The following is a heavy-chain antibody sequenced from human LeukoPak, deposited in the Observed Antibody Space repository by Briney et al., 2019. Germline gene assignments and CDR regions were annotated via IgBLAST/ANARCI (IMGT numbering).Heavy chain of an antibody. CDR1: GYTFTSYD. D-gene: IGHD2-8*01. CDR2: MNPNSGNT. CDR3: ARRIVLMVYGVLYNWFDP. V-gene: IGHV1-8*03. Sequence: ASVKVSCKASGYTFTSYDINWLRQATGQGLEWMGWMNPNSGNTGYAQKFQGRVTITRNTSISTAYMELSSLRSEDTAVYYCARRIVLMVYGVLYNWFDPLGPGNPGHRLL. J-gene: IGHJ5*02.